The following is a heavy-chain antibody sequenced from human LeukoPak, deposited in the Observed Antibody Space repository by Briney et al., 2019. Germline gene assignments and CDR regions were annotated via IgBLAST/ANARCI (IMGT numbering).Heavy chain of an antibody. CDR3: ARAAGTDY. CDR2: INTDGSST. CDR1: GFTFSNYW. V-gene: IGHV3-74*01. J-gene: IGHJ4*02. Sequence: GSLRLSCAASGFTFSNYWIHWVRQAPGKGLVWVSRINTDGSSTIYADSVKGRFTISRDNAKNTVYLQMNSLRAEDTAVYYCARAAGTDYWGQGTLVTVSS. D-gene: IGHD1-1*01.